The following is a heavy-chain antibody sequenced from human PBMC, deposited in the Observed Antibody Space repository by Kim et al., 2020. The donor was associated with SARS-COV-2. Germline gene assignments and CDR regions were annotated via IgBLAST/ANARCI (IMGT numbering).Heavy chain of an antibody. CDR2: INHSGST. CDR1: GGSFSGYY. V-gene: IGHV4-34*01. D-gene: IGHD3-10*01. J-gene: IGHJ4*02. Sequence: SETLSLTCAVYGGSFSGYYWSWIRQPPGKGLEWIGEINHSGSTNYNPSLKSRVTISVDTSKNQFSLKLSSVTAADTAVYYCARRGPMVRGVPFDYWGQGTLVTVSS. CDR3: ARRGPMVRGVPFDY.